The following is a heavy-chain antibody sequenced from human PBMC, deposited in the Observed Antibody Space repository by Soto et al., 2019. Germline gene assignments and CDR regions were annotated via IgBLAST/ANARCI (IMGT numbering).Heavy chain of an antibody. J-gene: IGHJ4*02. CDR2: ISGSGGHT. D-gene: IGHD2-2*01. V-gene: IGHV3-23*01. CDR1: GFTFSSYA. CDR3: AKTPRYCGSTSCYAGYFDY. Sequence: GSLRLFCAGSGFTFSSYAMSWVRQAPGKGLEWVSTISGSGGHTYYADSVKGRFTISRDNSKNTMSLQMNSLRAEDTAVYFCAKTPRYCGSTSCYAGYFDYWGQGTLVTVSS.